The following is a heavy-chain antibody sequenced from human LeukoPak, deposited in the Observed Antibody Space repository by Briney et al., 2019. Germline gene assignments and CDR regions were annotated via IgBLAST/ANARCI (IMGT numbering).Heavy chain of an antibody. J-gene: IGHJ4*02. D-gene: IGHD3-9*01. V-gene: IGHV5-10-1*01. CDR1: GYGFTSSW. Sequence: GEPLKIPCRGSGYGFTSSWFSWLRQMPGKGLEWMGRIDPSDSYTNYSPSFQGHVTISADKSISTAYLQWSSLKASDTAMYYCATLDTDFDYWGQGTLVTVSS. CDR2: IDPSDSYT. CDR3: ATLDTDFDY.